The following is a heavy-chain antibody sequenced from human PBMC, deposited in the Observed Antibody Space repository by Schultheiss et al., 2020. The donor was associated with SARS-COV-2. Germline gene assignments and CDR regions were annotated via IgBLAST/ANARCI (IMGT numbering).Heavy chain of an antibody. Sequence: GGSLRLSCAASGFTFSNYGMHWVLQAPGKGLEWVALISYDGSNKYYADSVKGRFTISRDNAKNTLYLQMNNLRAEDTAVYYCARSTGVLPDFWGQGTLVTVSS. V-gene: IGHV3-30*03. J-gene: IGHJ4*02. CDR1: GFTFSNYG. D-gene: IGHD2-8*01. CDR2: ISYDGSNK. CDR3: ARSTGVLPDF.